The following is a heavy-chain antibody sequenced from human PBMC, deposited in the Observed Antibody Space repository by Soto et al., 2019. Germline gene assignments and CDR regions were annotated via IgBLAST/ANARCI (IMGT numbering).Heavy chain of an antibody. CDR1: GFTFSSYA. CDR2: ISYDGSNK. CDR3: ARDRYGSGAWFDP. V-gene: IGHV3-30-3*01. Sequence: QVQLVESGGGVVQPGRSLRLSCAASGFTFSSYAMHWVRKAPGKGLEWVAVISYDGSNKYYADSVKGRFTISRDNSKNTLYLQMNSLRAEDTAVYYCARDRYGSGAWFDPWGQGTLVTVSS. D-gene: IGHD3-10*01. J-gene: IGHJ5*02.